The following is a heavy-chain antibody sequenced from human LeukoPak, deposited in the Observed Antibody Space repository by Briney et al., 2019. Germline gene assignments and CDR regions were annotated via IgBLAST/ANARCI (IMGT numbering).Heavy chain of an antibody. J-gene: IGHJ6*03. D-gene: IGHD2-15*01. Sequence: PGGSLRLSCAASGFTLSSYWMSWVRQAPGKGLEWVANIKQDGSEKYYVDSVKGRFTISRDNAKNSLYLQMNSLRAEDTAVYYCARVGYCSGGSCYSYYYYYMDVWGKGTTVTISS. CDR3: ARVGYCSGGSCYSYYYYYMDV. CDR2: IKQDGSEK. V-gene: IGHV3-7*01. CDR1: GFTLSSYW.